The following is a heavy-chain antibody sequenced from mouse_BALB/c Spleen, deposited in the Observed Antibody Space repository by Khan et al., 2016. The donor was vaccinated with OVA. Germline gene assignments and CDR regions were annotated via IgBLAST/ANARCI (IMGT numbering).Heavy chain of an antibody. D-gene: IGHD1-2*01. CDR1: GFNIKDTY. V-gene: IGHV14-3*02. CDR2: IDPANGNT. CDR3: ARANYFDY. J-gene: IGHJ2*01. Sequence: VQLKESGTELVKPGASVKLSCTASGFNIKDTYMHWVKQRPEQGLEWIARIDPANGNTKYDPKFQGKATITADTSPNTAYLQLSSLTSEDTAVYYCARANYFDYWGQGTTLTVSS.